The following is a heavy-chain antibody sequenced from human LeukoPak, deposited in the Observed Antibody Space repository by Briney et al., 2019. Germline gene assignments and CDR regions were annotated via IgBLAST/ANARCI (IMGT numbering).Heavy chain of an antibody. D-gene: IGHD4-23*01. CDR2: IRQDDSEK. J-gene: IGHJ4*02. V-gene: IGHV3-7*01. CDR1: GFTFSDYW. CDR3: ATDRKVGTWDPRFNY. Sequence: GGSLRLSCSASGFTFSDYWVMWVRQAPGKGLEWVGNIRQDDSEKNYVDSVKGRFTISRDNGKSSLYLQMNSLRAEDTAIYYCATDRKVGTWDPRFNYWGQGTLVTVSS.